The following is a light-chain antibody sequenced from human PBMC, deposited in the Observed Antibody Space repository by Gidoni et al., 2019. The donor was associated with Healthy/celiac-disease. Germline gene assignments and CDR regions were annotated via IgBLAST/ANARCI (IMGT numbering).Light chain of an antibody. CDR3: QQYDNLPLT. Sequence: DIQMTQSPSSLSASVGDRVTITCQASQDISNYLNWYQQKQGKAPKLLIYDASNLETGVPSRFIGSGSGTDFTFTISSLQPEDIATYYCQQYDNLPLTFGGGTKVEIK. CDR1: QDISNY. V-gene: IGKV1-33*01. J-gene: IGKJ4*01. CDR2: DAS.